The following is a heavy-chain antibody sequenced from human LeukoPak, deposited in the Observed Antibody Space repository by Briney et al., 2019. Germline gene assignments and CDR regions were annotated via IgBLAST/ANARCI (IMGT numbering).Heavy chain of an antibody. V-gene: IGHV3-48*03. CDR2: ISSSGSTI. D-gene: IGHD6-13*01. CDR1: GFTFSSYE. CDR3: ARDFGQQLRSYYYYYMDV. J-gene: IGHJ6*03. Sequence: GGSLRLSCAASGFTFSSYETNWVRQAPGKGLEWVSYISSSGSTIYYADSVKGRFTISRDNAKNSLYLQMNSLRAEDTAVYYCARDFGQQLRSYYYYYMDVWGKGTTVTVSS.